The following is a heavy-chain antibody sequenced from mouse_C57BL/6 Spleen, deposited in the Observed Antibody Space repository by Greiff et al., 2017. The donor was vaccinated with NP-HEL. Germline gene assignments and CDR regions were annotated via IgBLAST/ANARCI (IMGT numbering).Heavy chain of an antibody. CDR3: ARYLLYDYDGGFAY. J-gene: IGHJ3*01. D-gene: IGHD2-4*01. Sequence: VKLVESGAELARPGASVKMSCKASGYTFTSYTMHWVKQRPGQGLEWIGYINPSSGYTKYNQKFKDKATLTADKSSSTAYMQLSSLTSEDSAVYYCARYLLYDYDGGFAYWGQGTLVTVSA. CDR2: INPSSGYT. V-gene: IGHV1-4*01. CDR1: GYTFTSYT.